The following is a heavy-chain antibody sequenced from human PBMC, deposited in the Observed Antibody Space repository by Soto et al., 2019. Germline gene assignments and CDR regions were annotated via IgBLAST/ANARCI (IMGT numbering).Heavy chain of an antibody. Sequence: QVQLQESGPGLVKPSQTLSLTCTVSGGSISSGDFFWTWIRQPPGKGLEWIGYVYYSGSTYYNPSLQSRVTISVDTSKNQFSLNLSSVTAADTAVYYCARVGMTPVTTGSIWGQGTMVTVSS. CDR2: VYYSGST. D-gene: IGHD4-17*01. CDR3: ARVGMTPVTTGSI. J-gene: IGHJ3*02. CDR1: GGSISSGDFF. V-gene: IGHV4-30-4*01.